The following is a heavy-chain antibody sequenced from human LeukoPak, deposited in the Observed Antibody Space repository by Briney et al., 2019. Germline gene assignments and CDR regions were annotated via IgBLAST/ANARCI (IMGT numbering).Heavy chain of an antibody. CDR2: IKQDGSEK. D-gene: IGHD2-2*01. CDR3: ARDLLGYCSSTSCSYYYYGMDV. V-gene: IGHV3-7*03. CDR1: GFTFSSYW. J-gene: IGHJ6*02. Sequence: GGSLRLSCAASGFTFSSYWMSWVRQAPGKGLEWVANIKQDGSEKYYVDSVKGRLTISRDNAKNSLYLQMNSLRAEDTAVYYCARDLLGYCSSTSCSYYYYGMDVWGQGTTVTVSS.